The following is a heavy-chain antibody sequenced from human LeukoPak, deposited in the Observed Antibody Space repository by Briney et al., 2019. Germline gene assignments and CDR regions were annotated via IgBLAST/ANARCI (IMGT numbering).Heavy chain of an antibody. CDR3: ARLGVRVVPAAVFDF. CDR2: INHSGST. J-gene: IGHJ4*02. V-gene: IGHV4-34*01. D-gene: IGHD2-2*01. CDR1: GGSFSGYY. Sequence: SETLSLTCAVYGGSFSGYYWSWIRQPPGKGLEWIGEINHSGSTNYNPSLKSRVTISVDTSKNQFSLKLSSVTAADTAVYYCARLGVRVVPAAVFDFWGQGTLVTVSS.